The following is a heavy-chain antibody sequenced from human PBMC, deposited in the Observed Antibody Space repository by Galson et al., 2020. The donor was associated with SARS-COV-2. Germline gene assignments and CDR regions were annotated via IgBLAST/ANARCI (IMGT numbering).Heavy chain of an antibody. CDR1: GYSIINNYF. CDR2: IFHNGRT. D-gene: IGHD2-21*01. J-gene: IGHJ5*02. V-gene: IGHV4-38-2*01. Sequence: SETLSITCAVSGYSIINNYFWAWVRQTPGKGLEWIGSIFHNGRTYYTPSLKSRVTISIDSSKNQFSLNLNSVTAADTAVYYCARHDCGDATCYFNWFDLWGQGTLVTVSS. CDR3: ARHDCGDATCYFNWFDL.